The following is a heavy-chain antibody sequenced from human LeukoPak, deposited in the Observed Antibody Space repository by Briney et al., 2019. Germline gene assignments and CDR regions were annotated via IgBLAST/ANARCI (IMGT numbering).Heavy chain of an antibody. CDR2: ISYDGSNK. D-gene: IGHD3-10*01. J-gene: IGHJ4*02. V-gene: IGHV3-30*18. CDR3: AKDGRELGEWFGEHIPTPFDY. CDR1: GFTFSSYG. Sequence: PGGSLRLSCAASGFTFSSYGMHWVRQAPGKGLEWVAVISYDGSNKYYADSVRGRFTISRDNSKNTLYLQMNSLRAEDTAVYYCAKDGRELGEWFGEHIPTPFDYWGQGTLVTVSS.